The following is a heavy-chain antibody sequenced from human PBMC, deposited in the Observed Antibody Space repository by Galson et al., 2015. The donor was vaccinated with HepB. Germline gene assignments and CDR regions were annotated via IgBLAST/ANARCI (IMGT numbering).Heavy chain of an antibody. D-gene: IGHD6-19*01. Sequence: SLRLSCAVSGFTLSDAWMNWVRQAPGKGLEWVGRIKSKTDGGTTDYAAPVKDRFTISRDDAINTLYLEMKSLKSEDTALYYCTSGGGWYPNYYYYGVDVWGHGTMVTVSS. CDR1: GFTLSDAW. J-gene: IGHJ6*02. V-gene: IGHV3-15*01. CDR3: TSGGGWYPNYYYYGVDV. CDR2: IKSKTDGGTT.